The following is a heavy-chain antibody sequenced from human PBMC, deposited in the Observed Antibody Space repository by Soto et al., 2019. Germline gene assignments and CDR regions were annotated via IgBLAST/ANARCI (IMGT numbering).Heavy chain of an antibody. D-gene: IGHD5-18*01. CDR3: ARDIGAYTYSEGY. CDR1: GGSISNYW. V-gene: IGHV4-4*07. CDR2: IYSSGST. J-gene: IGHJ4*02. Sequence: QVQLQESGPGLVKPSETLSLTCTVSGGSISNYWWSWIRQPAGKGLEWIGRIYSSGSTNYNPSLKSRVTMSLDTSKNQFSLKLSSVTAADTAVYYCARDIGAYTYSEGYWGQGTLVTVSS.